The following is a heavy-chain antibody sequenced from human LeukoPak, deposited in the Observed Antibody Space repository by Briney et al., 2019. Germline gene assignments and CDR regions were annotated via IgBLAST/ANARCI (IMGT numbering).Heavy chain of an antibody. CDR3: ARDKSAAAAGRDGMDV. CDR1: GGSVSSGGSC. D-gene: IGHD6-13*01. CDR2: IYYSGNT. V-gene: IGHV4-61*08. J-gene: IGHJ6*02. Sequence: SETLSLTCIVSGGSVSSGGSCWNWIRQPPGKGLEWLGYIYYSGNTNYNPSLKSRVTTSLDTSKNQFSLKLTSVTAADTAVYFCARDKSAAAAGRDGMDVWGQGTTVTVSS.